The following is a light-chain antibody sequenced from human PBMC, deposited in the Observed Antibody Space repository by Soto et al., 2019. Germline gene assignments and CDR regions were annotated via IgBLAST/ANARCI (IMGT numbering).Light chain of an antibody. CDR2: AAS. CDR3: QKYYGGTRLT. J-gene: IGKJ5*01. Sequence: DIQMTQSPSSLSASVGDRVTITCRASQGISNYLAWYQQKPGKVPKLLIYAASTLQSGVPSRFSGSRSGTEFTLSISSLQPEDVATYYCQKYYGGTRLTFGQGTRLEIK. V-gene: IGKV1-27*01. CDR1: QGISNY.